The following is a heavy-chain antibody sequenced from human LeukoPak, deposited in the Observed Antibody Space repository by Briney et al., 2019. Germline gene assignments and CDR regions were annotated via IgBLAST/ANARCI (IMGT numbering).Heavy chain of an antibody. D-gene: IGHD3-10*01. J-gene: IGHJ3*02. CDR3: ARSWRDGSGNYYPYDAFDI. CDR1: GFTFISYS. CDR2: ISSSGSYI. V-gene: IGHV3-21*01. Sequence: GGSLRLSCAVSGFTFISYSMNWVRQAPGKGLEGVSSISSSGSYIYYADSVKGRFTISRDNAQNSLYLQMNSLRAEDTAVYYCARSWRDGSGNYYPYDAFDIWGQGTMVTVSS.